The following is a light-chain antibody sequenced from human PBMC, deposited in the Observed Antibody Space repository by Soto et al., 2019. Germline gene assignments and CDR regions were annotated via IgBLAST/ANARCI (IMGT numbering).Light chain of an antibody. V-gene: IGKV3-11*01. CDR1: QSVSSY. CDR3: QQRSNWPPIT. CDR2: DAS. Sequence: EIVLTQSPATLSLSPGERATLSCRASQSVSSYLAWYQQKPGQAPTLLIYDASNRATGIPARFSGSGSGTDCTLTISSPEPEDFAVYYCQQRSNWPPITFGQGTRLEIK. J-gene: IGKJ5*01.